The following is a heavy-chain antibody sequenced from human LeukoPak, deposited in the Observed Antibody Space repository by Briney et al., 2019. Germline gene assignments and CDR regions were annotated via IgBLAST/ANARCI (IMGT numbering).Heavy chain of an antibody. D-gene: IGHD3-10*01. Sequence: SETLSLTCTVSGYSISSGYYWGWIRQPPGKGLEWIGSIYHSGSTYYNPSLKSRVTISVDTSKNQFSLKLSSVTAADTAVYYCARVGDGSGADWFDPWGQGTLVTVSS. V-gene: IGHV4-38-2*02. J-gene: IGHJ5*02. CDR3: ARVGDGSGADWFDP. CDR1: GYSISSGYY. CDR2: IYHSGST.